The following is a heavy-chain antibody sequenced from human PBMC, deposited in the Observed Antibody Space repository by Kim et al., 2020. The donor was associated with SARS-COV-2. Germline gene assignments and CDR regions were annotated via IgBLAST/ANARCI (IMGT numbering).Heavy chain of an antibody. Sequence: GGSLRLSCSASDFTFSSSWMHWVRQGPGKGLVWVSRIKSDGSNPKYADSVQGRFTISRDDAKNTLSLQMDSLRAEDTAIYFCYYYGSGGRYWGQGIRVTV. CDR2: IKSDGSNP. V-gene: IGHV3-74*01. CDR3: YYYGSGGRY. D-gene: IGHD3-22*01. J-gene: IGHJ4*02. CDR1: DFTFSSSW.